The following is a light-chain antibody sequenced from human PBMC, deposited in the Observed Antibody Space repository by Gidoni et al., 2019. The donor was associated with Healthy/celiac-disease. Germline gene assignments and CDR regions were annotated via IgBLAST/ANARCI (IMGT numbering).Light chain of an antibody. V-gene: IGLV1-40*01. CDR3: QSYDSSLSAPV. J-gene: IGLJ2*01. Sequence: QSVLTPPPSVSGAPGPRVTISCTGSSSNIGAGYDVHWYQQLPRTAPKLLIYGNSNRPSGVPDRFSGSKSGTAASLAITGLQAEDEADYYCQSYDSSLSAPVFGGGTKLTVL. CDR2: GNS. CDR1: SSNIGAGYD.